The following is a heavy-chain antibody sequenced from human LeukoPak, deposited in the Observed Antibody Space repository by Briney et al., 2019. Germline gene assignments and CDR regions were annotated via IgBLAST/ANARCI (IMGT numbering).Heavy chain of an antibody. D-gene: IGHD3-22*01. V-gene: IGHV3-9*01. CDR3: AKDFTPYYYDSSGSLDY. J-gene: IGHJ4*02. Sequence: GGSLRLSCEASGFTFSHYDMTWVRQAPGKGLEWVSGISWNSGSIGYADSVKGRFTISRDNAKNSLYLQMNSLRAEDTALYYCAKDFTPYYYDSSGSLDYWGQGTLVTVSS. CDR1: GFTFSHYD. CDR2: ISWNSGSI.